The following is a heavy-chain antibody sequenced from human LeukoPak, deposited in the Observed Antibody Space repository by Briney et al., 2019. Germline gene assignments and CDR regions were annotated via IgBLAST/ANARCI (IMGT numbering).Heavy chain of an antibody. J-gene: IGHJ4*02. D-gene: IGHD3-22*01. CDR2: ISYDGSNK. Sequence: GGSLRLSCAASGFIFSSYGMHWVRQAPGKGLEWVAIISYDGSNKYYADSVKGRFTISRDNSKNTLYLQMNSLRAEDTAVYSCARIRTGSGSYYYDGSGNSPFSYWGQGTLVTVSS. CDR1: GFIFSSYG. V-gene: IGHV3-30*03. CDR3: ARIRTGSGSYYYDGSGNSPFSY.